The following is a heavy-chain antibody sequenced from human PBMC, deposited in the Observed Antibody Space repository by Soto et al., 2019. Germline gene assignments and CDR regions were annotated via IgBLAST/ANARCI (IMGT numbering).Heavy chain of an antibody. CDR3: AHDTHGGNTFFDI. D-gene: IGHD1-7*01. V-gene: IGHV4-30-4*01. Sequence: VQLQESGPGLVRPSETLALTCTVSGGSVSSGNVYRSWIRQSPGKSLEGIGHIYFNGKAFYSPSVKRRLAISLDTSNNHFSLKLSSVSAADTAVYYCAHDTHGGNTFFDIWGQGAPVTVSS. CDR2: IYFNGKA. J-gene: IGHJ4*02. CDR1: GGSVSSGNVY.